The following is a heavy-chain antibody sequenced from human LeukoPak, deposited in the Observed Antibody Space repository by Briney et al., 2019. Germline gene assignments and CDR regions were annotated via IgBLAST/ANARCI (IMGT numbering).Heavy chain of an antibody. J-gene: IGHJ6*03. CDR1: GGSISSYY. Sequence: SETLSLTCTVSGGSISSYYWSWIRQPPGKGLEWIGYIYYSGSTNYNPSLKSRVTISVDTSKNQFSLKLCSVTAADTAVYYCARKQLDYYYYYYMDVWGKGTTVTVSS. D-gene: IGHD6-13*01. V-gene: IGHV4-59*12. CDR2: IYYSGST. CDR3: ARKQLDYYYYYYMDV.